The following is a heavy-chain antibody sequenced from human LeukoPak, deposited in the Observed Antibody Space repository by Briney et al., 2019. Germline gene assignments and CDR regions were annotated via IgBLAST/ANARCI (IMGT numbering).Heavy chain of an antibody. J-gene: IGHJ6*03. Sequence: GTSLRLSCAASGFTFDDYGMSWVRQAPGKGLEWVSAISSTGGTTYYAESVKGHFTISGDNSKNTVYLQMNSLSAEDTAVYYCAKNGDRGAYCSGGTCYPYYYYYMDVWGKGTTVTISS. D-gene: IGHD2-15*01. CDR3: AKNGDRGAYCSGGTCYPYYYYYMDV. CDR2: ISSTGGTT. V-gene: IGHV3-23*01. CDR1: GFTFDDYG.